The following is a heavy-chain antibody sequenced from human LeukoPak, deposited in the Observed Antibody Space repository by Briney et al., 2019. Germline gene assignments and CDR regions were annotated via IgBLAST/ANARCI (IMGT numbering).Heavy chain of an antibody. CDR2: INPNSGVT. D-gene: IGHD7-27*01. CDR1: GYTFSGYF. Sequence: ASVKVSCKASGYTFSGYFIHWVRQAAGQGLEWMGRINPNSGVTEYAQNFQGRVAMSRDTSINTASMELSWLTSNDTAVYYCARDLSSTPNWEFDYWGQGTLVTVSS. CDR3: ARDLSSTPNWEFDY. V-gene: IGHV1-2*06. J-gene: IGHJ4*02.